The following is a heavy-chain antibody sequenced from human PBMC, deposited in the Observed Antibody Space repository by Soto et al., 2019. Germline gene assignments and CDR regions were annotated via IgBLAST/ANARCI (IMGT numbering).Heavy chain of an antibody. CDR2: IKQDGSEK. CDR1: GFTFSSYW. CDR3: ARDGSSGWYERDY. V-gene: IGHV3-7*04. J-gene: IGHJ4*02. Sequence: EVQLVESGGGLVQPGGSLRLSCAASGFTFSSYWMSWVRQAPGKGLEWVANIKQDGSEKYYVDSVKGRFTISRDNAKNSLYLQMNSLRAEDTAVYYCARDGSSGWYERDYWGQGTLVTVSS. D-gene: IGHD6-19*01.